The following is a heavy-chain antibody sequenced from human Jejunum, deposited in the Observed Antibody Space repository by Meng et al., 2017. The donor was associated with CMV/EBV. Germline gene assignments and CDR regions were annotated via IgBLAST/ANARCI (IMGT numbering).Heavy chain of an antibody. CDR3: ARAFWSGPPYGGVAYYCVS. D-gene: IGHD3-3*01. J-gene: IGHJ4*02. CDR1: SNY. CDR2: IKHDGSQK. V-gene: IGHV3-7*01. Sequence: SNYINWVRQAPGKGMEWVANIKHDGSQKNYVDSVKGRFTISRDNAKNSLYLHMDSLRAEDTAVYYCARAFWSGPPYGGVAYYCVSWGQGTLVTVSS.